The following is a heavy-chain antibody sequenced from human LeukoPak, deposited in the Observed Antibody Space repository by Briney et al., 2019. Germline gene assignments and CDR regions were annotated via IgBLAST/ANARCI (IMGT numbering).Heavy chain of an antibody. Sequence: GGSLRLSCAASGFTFSSYAMGWVRQAPGKGLEWVSAISGSGGSTYYADSVKGRFTISRDNSKNTLYLQMNSLRAEDTAVYYCAKAHSNYEYYFDYWGQGTLVTVSS. J-gene: IGHJ4*02. V-gene: IGHV3-23*01. CDR2: ISGSGGST. CDR3: AKAHSNYEYYFDY. CDR1: GFTFSSYA. D-gene: IGHD4-4*01.